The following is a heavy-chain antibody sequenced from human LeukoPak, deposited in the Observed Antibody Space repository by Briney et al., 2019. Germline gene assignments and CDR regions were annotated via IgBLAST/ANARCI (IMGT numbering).Heavy chain of an antibody. CDR2: ITSGGTNK. J-gene: IGHJ6*02. D-gene: IGHD6-6*01. Sequence: PGGSLRLSCAASGFTFSSYSMNWVRQAPGRGLEWVSSITSGGTNKYYADSVKGRFTISRDNAKNSLYLQMNSLRAEDTAVYYCALLLGGSIAALDGMDVWGQGTTVTVSS. CDR3: ALLLGGSIAALDGMDV. CDR1: GFTFSSYS. V-gene: IGHV3-21*01.